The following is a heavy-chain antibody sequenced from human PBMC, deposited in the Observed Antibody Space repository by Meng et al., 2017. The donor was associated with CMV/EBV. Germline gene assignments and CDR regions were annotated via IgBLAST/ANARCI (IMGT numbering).Heavy chain of an antibody. V-gene: IGHV4-39*07. J-gene: IGHJ3*02. Sequence: GSLRLSCTVSGGSISSSSYYWGWIRQPPGKGLEWIGSIYYSGSTYYNPSLKSRVTISVDTSKNQFSLKLSSVTAADTAVYYCARAVEFDAFDIWGQGTMVTVSS. CDR2: IYYSGST. CDR1: GGSISSSSYY. D-gene: IGHD4-23*01. CDR3: ARAVEFDAFDI.